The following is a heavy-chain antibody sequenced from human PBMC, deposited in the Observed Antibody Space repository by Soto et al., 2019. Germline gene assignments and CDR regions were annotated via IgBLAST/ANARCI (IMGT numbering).Heavy chain of an antibody. D-gene: IGHD5-18*01. J-gene: IGHJ4*02. CDR1: GFSLSNPRMS. CDR2: ISSSDAK. CDR3: ARMLGYGYDY. V-gene: IGHV2-26*01. Sequence: QVTLKESGPVLVKPTETLTLTCTVSGFSLSNPRMSVGWIRQPPGKALEWLAHISSSDAKSYNTSLRNRLTISKDASKSQEALTLTNMDPVDTATYYCARMLGYGYDYWGQGTLVTVSS.